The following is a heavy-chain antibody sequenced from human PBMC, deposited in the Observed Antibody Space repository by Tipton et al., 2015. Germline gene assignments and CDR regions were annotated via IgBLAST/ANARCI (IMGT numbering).Heavy chain of an antibody. V-gene: IGHV3-9*01. CDR1: GFTFDDYA. CDR3: TKDSSYELLFLFDP. Sequence: SLRLSCAASGFTFDDYAMHWVRQAPGKGLEWVSGITWNRDYVAYADSVKGRFTISRDNAKSSLYLQINSLTADDTALYYCTKDSSYELLFLFDPWGRGTLVTVSS. J-gene: IGHJ5*02. D-gene: IGHD1-26*01. CDR2: ITWNRDYV.